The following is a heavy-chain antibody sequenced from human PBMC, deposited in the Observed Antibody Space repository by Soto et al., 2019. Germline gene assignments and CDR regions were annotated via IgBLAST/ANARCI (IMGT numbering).Heavy chain of an antibody. D-gene: IGHD4-4*01. CDR3: ATQTISYTWDV. CDR1: GGSISSTKW. Sequence: QVQLQESGPGLVKPSGTLSLTCAVSGGSISSTKWWTWVRQPPGKGLEWIAEISHSEGSNYNPSLKSRVDMSLDNSKNQFSLRLSSVTAADTAVYYCATQTISYTWDVWGQGTTVTVS. J-gene: IGHJ6*02. V-gene: IGHV4-4*02. CDR2: ISHSEGS.